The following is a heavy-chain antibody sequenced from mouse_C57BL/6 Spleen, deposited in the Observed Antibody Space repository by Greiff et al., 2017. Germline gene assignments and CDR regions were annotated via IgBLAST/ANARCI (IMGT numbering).Heavy chain of an antibody. CDR1: GYTFTGYW. CDR2: ILPGSGST. V-gene: IGHV1-9*01. D-gene: IGHD2-1*01. CDR3: ARRGDGNYYFDV. Sequence: VQLQQSGAELMKPGASVKLSCKATGYTFTGYWIEWVKQRPGHGLEWIGEILPGSGSTNYTEKFKGKATFTADTSSNTAYMQLSSLTTEDSAIYYCARRGDGNYYFDVWGTGTTVTVSS. J-gene: IGHJ1*03.